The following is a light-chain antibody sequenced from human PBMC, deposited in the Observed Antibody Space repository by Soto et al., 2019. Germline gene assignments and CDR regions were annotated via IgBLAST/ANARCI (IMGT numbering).Light chain of an antibody. J-gene: IGKJ4*01. Sequence: EIVLTQSPATLSLSPGERATLSCRASQSVSSFLAWYQQKPGQAPRLLIYDVSSRATGIPTRISGSGSGTEFTLNISSLEPEDFAVYYCQQRINWPLTFGGGTKVEIK. CDR2: DVS. CDR1: QSVSSF. CDR3: QQRINWPLT. V-gene: IGKV3-11*01.